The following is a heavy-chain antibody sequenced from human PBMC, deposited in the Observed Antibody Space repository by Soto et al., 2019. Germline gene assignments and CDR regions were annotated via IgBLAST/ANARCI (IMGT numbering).Heavy chain of an antibody. Sequence: GGSLRLSCAASGFTFSSYWMSWVRQAPGKGLEWVANIKQDGSEKYYVDSVKVRFTISRNNAKNSLYLQMNSLRAEDADVYYCARDHGIAARPDALDIWGQGTMVTVSS. D-gene: IGHD6-6*01. J-gene: IGHJ3*02. CDR2: IKQDGSEK. CDR1: GFTFSSYW. CDR3: ARDHGIAARPDALDI. V-gene: IGHV3-7*01.